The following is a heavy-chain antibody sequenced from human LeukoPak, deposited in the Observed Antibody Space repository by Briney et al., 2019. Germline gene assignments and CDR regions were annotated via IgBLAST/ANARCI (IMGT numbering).Heavy chain of an antibody. Sequence: GGSLRLSCAASGFTFSDYWMHWVRQAPGKGLVWVSRIDTDGSSATYAESVKGRFTISRDNAKNTVYLQMNSLRVEDTGVYYCASALTTVTPHFHYWGQGTLVTVSS. J-gene: IGHJ4*02. D-gene: IGHD4-17*01. CDR2: IDTDGSSA. CDR1: GFTFSDYW. V-gene: IGHV3-74*01. CDR3: ASALTTVTPHFHY.